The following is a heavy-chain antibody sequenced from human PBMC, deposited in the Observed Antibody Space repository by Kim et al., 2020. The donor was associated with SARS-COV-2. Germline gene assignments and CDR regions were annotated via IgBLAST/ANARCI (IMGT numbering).Heavy chain of an antibody. CDR3: ARGRGSLWFGESGFYSFDY. J-gene: IGHJ4*02. CDR1: GGSFSGYY. V-gene: IGHV4-34*01. D-gene: IGHD3-10*01. Sequence: SETLSLTCAVYGGSFSGYYWSWIRQPPGKGLEWIGEINHSGSTNYNPSLKSRVTISVDTSKNQFSLKLSSVTAADTAVYYCARGRGSLWFGESGFYSFDYWGQGTLVTVSS. CDR2: INHSGST.